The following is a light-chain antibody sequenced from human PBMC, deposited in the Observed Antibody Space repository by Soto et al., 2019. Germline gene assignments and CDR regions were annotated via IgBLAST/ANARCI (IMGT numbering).Light chain of an antibody. V-gene: IGLV1-40*01. J-gene: IGLJ2*01. Sequence: QSVLTQPPSVSGAPGQRVTISCTGSSSNIGAGYDVHWYQQLPGTAPKLLIYGNSNRPSGVPDRFSGSKSGTSASLAITGLQAEDEADYYCQSYDSLNGQVVFGAGTKLTVL. CDR2: GNS. CDR3: QSYDSLNGQVV. CDR1: SSNIGAGYD.